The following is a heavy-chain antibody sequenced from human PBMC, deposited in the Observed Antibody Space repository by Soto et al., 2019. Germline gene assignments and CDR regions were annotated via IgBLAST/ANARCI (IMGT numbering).Heavy chain of an antibody. D-gene: IGHD3-22*01. CDR3: ARDGTLDDSSAYYYLD. V-gene: IGHV1-69*13. CDR1: GGTFRSYT. J-gene: IGHJ4*02. Sequence: GASVKVSCKASGGTFRSYTITWVRQAPGQGLEWMGGITPMFGTPNYAQNFRGRVTITADESTSTAYMELYNLRSEDTAMYFCARDGTLDDSSAYYYLDWGQGTLVTVSS. CDR2: ITPMFGTP.